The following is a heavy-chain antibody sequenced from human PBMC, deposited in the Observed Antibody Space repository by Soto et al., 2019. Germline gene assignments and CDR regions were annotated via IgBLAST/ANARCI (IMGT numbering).Heavy chain of an antibody. CDR3: ARGRYGDY. V-gene: IGHV1-18*01. D-gene: IGHD1-1*01. Sequence: QVHLVQSEAEVKKPGASVKVSCQGSGYAFTTYGITWVRQAPGQGLEWTGWISPHNGNTNYAQKLQGRVTVTRDTSTSTAYMELRSLRYDDTAVYYCARGRYGDYWGQGALVTVSS. CDR2: ISPHNGNT. CDR1: GYAFTTYG. J-gene: IGHJ4*02.